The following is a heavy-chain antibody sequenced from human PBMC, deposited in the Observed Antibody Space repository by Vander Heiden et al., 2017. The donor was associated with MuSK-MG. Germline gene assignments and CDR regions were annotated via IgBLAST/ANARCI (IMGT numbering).Heavy chain of an antibody. CDR2: ISFDGSYK. CDR3: AKEERVRYYFDY. V-gene: IGHV3-30*18. CDR1: GFTFSSYG. J-gene: IGHJ4*02. Sequence: QVQLVESGGGVVQPGRSLRLPCAASGFTFSSYGMHWVRQAPGKGLEWVAVISFDGSYKYYADSVKGRFTISRDNSKNTLYLQMNSLRTEDTAVYYCAKEERVRYYFDYWGRGTLVTVSS.